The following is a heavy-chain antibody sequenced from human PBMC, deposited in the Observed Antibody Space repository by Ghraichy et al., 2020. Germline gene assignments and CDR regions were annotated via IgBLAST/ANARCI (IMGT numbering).Heavy chain of an antibody. D-gene: IGHD1-26*01. CDR3: ASSILGATPFDY. J-gene: IGHJ4*02. CDR1: GGSISSYY. Sequence: SQTLSLTCTVSGGSISSYYWSWIRQPPGKGLEWIGYIYYSGSTNYNPSLKSRVTISVDTSKNQFSLKLSSVTAADTAVYYCASSILGATPFDYWGQGTLVTVSS. V-gene: IGHV4-59*01. CDR2: IYYSGST.